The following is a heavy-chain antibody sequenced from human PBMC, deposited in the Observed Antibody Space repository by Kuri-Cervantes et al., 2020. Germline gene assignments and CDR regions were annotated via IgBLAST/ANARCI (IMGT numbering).Heavy chain of an antibody. V-gene: IGHV3-23*01. CDR1: GVIFSRYD. D-gene: IGHD4-23*01. CDR2: ISGSGGST. CDR3: ARDSQRWTQGGID. Sequence: GESLKISCAASGVIFSRYDIHWVRQAPGKGLEWVSAISGSGGSTYYADSVKGRFTISRDNSKNTLYLQMNSLRADDTAVYYCARDSQRWTQGGIDWGQGTLVTVSS. J-gene: IGHJ4*02.